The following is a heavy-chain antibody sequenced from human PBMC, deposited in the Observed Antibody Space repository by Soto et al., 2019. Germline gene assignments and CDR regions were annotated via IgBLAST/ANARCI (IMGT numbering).Heavy chain of an antibody. Sequence: PGGSLRLSCAASGFTFSSYAMSWVRQAPGKGLEWVSAISGSGGSTYYADSVKGRFTISRDNSKNTLYLQMNSLRAEDTAVYYCAKGSGSYYNKAVDYWGQGTLVTVSS. V-gene: IGHV3-23*01. CDR2: ISGSGGST. D-gene: IGHD3-10*01. CDR3: AKGSGSYYNKAVDY. J-gene: IGHJ4*02. CDR1: GFTFSSYA.